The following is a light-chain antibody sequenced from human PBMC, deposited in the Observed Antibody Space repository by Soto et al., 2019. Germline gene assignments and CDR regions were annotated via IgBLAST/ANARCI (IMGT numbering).Light chain of an antibody. CDR1: SSDVGGYNY. J-gene: IGLJ1*01. CDR3: SSYTSSSTLGV. V-gene: IGLV2-14*01. Sequence: QSALTQPASVSGSPGQSITISCTGTSSDVGGYNYVSWYHQHPGKAPKLMIYEVSNRPSGASNRFSGSKSGNTASLTISGLQAEDEADYYCSSYTSSSTLGVFGTGTKLTVL. CDR2: EVS.